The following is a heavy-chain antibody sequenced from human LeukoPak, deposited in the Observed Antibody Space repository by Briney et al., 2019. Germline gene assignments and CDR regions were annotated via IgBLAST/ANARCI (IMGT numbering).Heavy chain of an antibody. J-gene: IGHJ6*04. CDR3: TTNYYGSGSYSHHYYGMDV. V-gene: IGHV3-15*01. D-gene: IGHD3-10*01. CDR1: GFTFSNAW. CDR2: IKSKTDGGTT. Sequence: GGSLRLSCAASGFTFSNAWMSWVRQAPGKGLEWVGRIKSKTDGGTTDYAAPVKGRFTISRDDSKNTLYLQMNSLKTEDTAVYYCTTNYYGSGSYSHHYYGMDVWGKGTTVTVSS.